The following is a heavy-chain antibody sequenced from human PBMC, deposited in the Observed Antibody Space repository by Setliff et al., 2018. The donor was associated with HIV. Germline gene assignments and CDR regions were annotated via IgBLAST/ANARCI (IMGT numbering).Heavy chain of an antibody. J-gene: IGHJ6*03. Sequence: ASVKVSCKASGYSFARYGLSWVRQAPGQGLEWMGGISGFNGNTKYAQKFQGRVTMTRNTSISTAYMELSSLRSEDTAMYYCARVLRGSSGWYGYYYMDVWGKGTTVTVSS. CDR2: ISGFNGNT. CDR3: ARVLRGSSGWYGYYYMDV. CDR1: GYSFARYG. D-gene: IGHD6-19*01. V-gene: IGHV1-18*01.